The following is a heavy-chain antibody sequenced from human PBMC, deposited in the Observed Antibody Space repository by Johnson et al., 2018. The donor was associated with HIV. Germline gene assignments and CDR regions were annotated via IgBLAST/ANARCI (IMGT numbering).Heavy chain of an antibody. CDR1: GFTFHDYA. Sequence: VQLVESGGGLVQPGRSLTLSCAASGFTFHDYAMHWVRQAPGKGLEWVSGINWNSGSMDYADSVKGRFTISRDNAKSSLFLQMSGLRAGDTAVYYCARVSSSSSFDAFDIWGQGTMVTVSS. D-gene: IGHD6-6*01. CDR3: ARVSSSSSFDAFDI. V-gene: IGHV3-9*01. CDR2: INWNSGSM. J-gene: IGHJ3*02.